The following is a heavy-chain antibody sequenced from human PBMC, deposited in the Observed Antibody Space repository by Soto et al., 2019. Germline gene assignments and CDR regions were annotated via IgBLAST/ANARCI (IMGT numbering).Heavy chain of an antibody. J-gene: IGHJ4*02. Sequence: QVQLLQWGAGLLKPSETLSLTCAVSGGSFNSNYWSWVRQPPGKGLEWIGEVYYTGSTNYNPSLKGRVTISADTSQKQFSLKLTSVTAADTARYYCASARWDYWGQGTLVTVSS. CDR2: VYYTGST. CDR3: ASARWDY. V-gene: IGHV4-34*01. CDR1: GGSFNSNY.